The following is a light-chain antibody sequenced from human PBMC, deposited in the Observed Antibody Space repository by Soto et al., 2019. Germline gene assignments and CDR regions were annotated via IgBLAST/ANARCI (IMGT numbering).Light chain of an antibody. Sequence: EIVLTQSPDALSLSPGERVSLSCRASRPVVRQYIAWYHQKPGQAPRLLIYAASTRATGFPARFSGSGSGTEFTLTISSLQSEDFAVYYCQQYNKWPPITFGQGTRLEIK. CDR2: AAS. V-gene: IGKV3-15*01. CDR3: QQYNKWPPIT. J-gene: IGKJ5*01. CDR1: RPVVRQ.